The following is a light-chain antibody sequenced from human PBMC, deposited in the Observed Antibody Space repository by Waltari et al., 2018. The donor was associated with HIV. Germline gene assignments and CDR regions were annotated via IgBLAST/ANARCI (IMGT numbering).Light chain of an antibody. CDR1: QVIDNY. Sequence: DIQMPQSPSSLSASVGDRVAITCRASQVIDNYLVWFQQKPGKAPKSLIYAASGLQSGVPSKFSGSGSGTDFTLTISSLQPEDFATYYCQQYKSYPITFGQGTRLEIK. CDR2: AAS. J-gene: IGKJ5*01. V-gene: IGKV1-16*02. CDR3: QQYKSYPIT.